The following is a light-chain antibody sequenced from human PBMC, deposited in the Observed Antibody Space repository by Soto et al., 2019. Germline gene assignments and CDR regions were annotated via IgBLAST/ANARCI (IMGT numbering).Light chain of an antibody. J-gene: IGLJ1*01. CDR3: SSYTTSSTYV. V-gene: IGLV2-18*02. CDR2: DVS. CDR1: SSDVGSNNR. Sequence: QSALTQPPSVSGSPGQSVAISCTGTSSDVGSNNRVSWYQQPPGTAPKLIIYDVSNRPSGVPDRFSGSKSGNTASLTISGLQAEYEADYYCSSYTTSSTYVFGTGTKLTVL.